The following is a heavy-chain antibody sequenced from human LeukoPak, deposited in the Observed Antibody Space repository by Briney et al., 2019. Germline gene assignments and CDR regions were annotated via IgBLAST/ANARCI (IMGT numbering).Heavy chain of an antibody. V-gene: IGHV4-34*01. J-gene: IGHJ4*02. CDR2: IKHSGST. Sequence: PSETLSLTCAVYGGSFSGYYWSWIRQPPGKGLEWVGEIKHSGSTNYNASLKSRVTISVDTSKTQSSLKLSSVTAADTAVYYCARHLAVPWSYYEMYYIDDWGQGTLVTVSS. CDR3: ARHLAVPWSYYEMYYIDD. D-gene: IGHD1-26*01. CDR1: GGSFSGYY.